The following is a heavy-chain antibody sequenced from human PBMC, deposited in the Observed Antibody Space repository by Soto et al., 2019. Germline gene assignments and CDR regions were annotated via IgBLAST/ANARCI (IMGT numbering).Heavy chain of an antibody. CDR3: ARIPRVTRYYFDY. CDR1: GFTFSSYA. Sequence: GGSLRLSCAASGFTFSSYAMGWVRQAPEKGLEWVSALSGNGGSSYYADSVKGRFSISRDNSQNTLYLQMNSLTAEDTAIYYCARIPRVTRYYFDYWGQGTLVTVSS. D-gene: IGHD2-21*02. CDR2: LSGNGGSS. V-gene: IGHV3-23*01. J-gene: IGHJ4*02.